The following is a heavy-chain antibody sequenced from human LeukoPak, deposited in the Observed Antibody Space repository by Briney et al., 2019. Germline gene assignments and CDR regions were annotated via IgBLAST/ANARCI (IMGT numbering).Heavy chain of an antibody. CDR2: IKQDGRER. D-gene: IGHD2-15*01. CDR3: ARGYPAEDLDY. CDR1: GFTFSGYW. Sequence: PGGSLRLSCAASGFTFSGYWMSWVRQAPGKGLEWVANIKQDGRERYYMDSVKGRFTISRDNAKNSLYLQMNSLRAEDTAVYYCARGYPAEDLDYWGQGTLVTVSS. J-gene: IGHJ4*02. V-gene: IGHV3-7*01.